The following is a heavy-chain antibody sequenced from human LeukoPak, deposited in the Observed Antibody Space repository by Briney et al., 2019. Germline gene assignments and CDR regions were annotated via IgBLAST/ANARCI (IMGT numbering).Heavy chain of an antibody. CDR1: GFTFSGFE. J-gene: IGHJ5*02. Sequence: PGGSLRLSCAASGFTFSGFEMNWVRQAPGKGLEWVSYISSSGSTIYYADSVKGRFTISRDNAKNSLYLQMNSLRAEDTAVYYCARDSRGWYRSLDPWGQGTLVTVSS. CDR2: ISSSGSTI. D-gene: IGHD6-19*01. CDR3: ARDSRGWYRSLDP. V-gene: IGHV3-48*03.